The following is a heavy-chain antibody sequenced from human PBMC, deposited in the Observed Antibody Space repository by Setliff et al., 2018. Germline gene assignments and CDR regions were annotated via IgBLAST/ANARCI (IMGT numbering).Heavy chain of an antibody. CDR1: GFTFSTYT. V-gene: IGHV3-48*01. CDR2: ISSRSSTT. Sequence: PGGSLRLSCAASGFTFSTYTMNWVRQAPGKGLEWISYISSRSSTTHYADSVKGRFTISRDDAKNSLYLQMNSLRAEDTAVYYCARTAGSSSASGFDYWGQGTLVTVSS. J-gene: IGHJ4*02. CDR3: ARTAGSSSASGFDY. D-gene: IGHD2-15*01.